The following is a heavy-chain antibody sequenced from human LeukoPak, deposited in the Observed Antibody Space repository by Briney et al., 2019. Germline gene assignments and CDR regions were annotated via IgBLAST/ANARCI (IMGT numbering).Heavy chain of an antibody. CDR3: ARHLYNDFWSGLDY. V-gene: IGHV4-59*08. D-gene: IGHD3-3*01. J-gene: IGHJ4*02. CDR2: ISDTGST. CDR1: GGSIRSYY. Sequence: SETLSLTCTVSGGSIRSYYWSWIRQPPGKGLEWIGYISDTGSTNYNPSLKSRVTISADTSKDQLSLKLSSVTAADTAVYYCARHLYNDFWSGLDYWGQGTLVTVSS.